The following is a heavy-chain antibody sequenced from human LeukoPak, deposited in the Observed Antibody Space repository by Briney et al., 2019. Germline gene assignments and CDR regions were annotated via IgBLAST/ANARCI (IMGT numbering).Heavy chain of an antibody. Sequence: PSETLSLTCTVSGGSISSYYWSWIRQPPGKGLEWIGYIYYSGSTNYNPSLKSRVTISVDTSKNQFSLKLSSVTAADTAVYYCAASMAAAGPNWFDPWGQGTLVTVSS. V-gene: IGHV4-59*08. CDR2: IYYSGST. J-gene: IGHJ5*02. CDR1: GGSISSYY. CDR3: AASMAAAGPNWFDP. D-gene: IGHD6-13*01.